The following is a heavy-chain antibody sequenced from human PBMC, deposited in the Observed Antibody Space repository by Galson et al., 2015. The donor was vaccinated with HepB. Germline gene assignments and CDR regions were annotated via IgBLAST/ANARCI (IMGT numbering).Heavy chain of an antibody. J-gene: IGHJ4*02. Sequence: SLRLSCAASGFTFSSYAMIWVRQAPGKGLEWVSVISSSGLNTVYADSVKGRFTISRDNSKNSLHLQMNSLRAEDTAVYYCAKGGVAKYCITTSCQPDDYWGQGTLVTVSS. CDR1: GFTFSSYA. CDR3: AKGGVAKYCITTSCQPDDY. D-gene: IGHD2-2*01. V-gene: IGHV3-23*01. CDR2: ISSSGLNT.